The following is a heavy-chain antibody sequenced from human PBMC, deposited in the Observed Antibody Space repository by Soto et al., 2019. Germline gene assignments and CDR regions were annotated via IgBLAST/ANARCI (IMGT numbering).Heavy chain of an antibody. V-gene: IGHV4-31*03. CDR2: IYYSGST. Sequence: PSETLSLTCTVSGGSISSGGYYWSWIRQYPGKGLEWIGYIYYSGSTYYNPSLKSRVTISVDTSNNQFYLKLSFVTTADTAVYYCSRDNWSTSNYDYYFNGMDVWGQGTTVTVSS. CDR1: GGSISSGGYY. J-gene: IGHJ6*02. CDR3: SRDNWSTSNYDYYFNGMDV. D-gene: IGHD3-16*01.